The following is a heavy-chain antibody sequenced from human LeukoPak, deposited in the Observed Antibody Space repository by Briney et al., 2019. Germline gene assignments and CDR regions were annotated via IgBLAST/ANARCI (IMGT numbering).Heavy chain of an antibody. V-gene: IGHV1-69*01. CDR2: IIPIFGTA. D-gene: IGHD3-22*01. Sequence: SVKVSCKASGGTLSSYAISWVRQAPGQGLEWMGGIIPIFGTANYAQKFQGRVTVTADESTSTAYMELSSLRSEDTAVYYCAKAEPYYYDSSGYYEYYYGMDVWGQGTTVTVSS. CDR3: AKAEPYYYDSSGYYEYYYGMDV. J-gene: IGHJ6*02. CDR1: GGTLSSYA.